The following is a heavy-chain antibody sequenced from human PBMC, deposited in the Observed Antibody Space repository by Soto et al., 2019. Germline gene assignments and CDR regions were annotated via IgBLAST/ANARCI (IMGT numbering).Heavy chain of an antibody. CDR2: IYTDGST. CDR1: GCMVIGNC. Sequence: VLLRVSCAVSGCMVIGNCVSWVRQAPGKGLEWVSIIYTDGSTYYADSVKGRFTISRDNAKNSLYLQMNSLRAEDTAVYYCARVQLYYNDISGRPLNAFEIWGHGTTVTGSS. J-gene: IGHJ3*02. D-gene: IGHD3-22*01. CDR3: ARVQLYYNDISGRPLNAFEI. V-gene: IGHV3-53*01.